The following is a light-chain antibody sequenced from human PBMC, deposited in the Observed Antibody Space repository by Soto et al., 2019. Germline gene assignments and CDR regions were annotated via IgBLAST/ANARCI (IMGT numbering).Light chain of an antibody. CDR1: QGVSSY. J-gene: IGKJ4*01. Sequence: AIGLTQSPPSLSSSPGERATITCRASQGVSSYLAWYQQKPGKAPTLLIYAASTLHSGVPSRFSGSGSGTDFTLTISSLLYDDFATYYCRQYYSYPPLTFGGGTKVEIK. CDR2: AAS. CDR3: RQYYSYPPLT. V-gene: IGKV1-8*01.